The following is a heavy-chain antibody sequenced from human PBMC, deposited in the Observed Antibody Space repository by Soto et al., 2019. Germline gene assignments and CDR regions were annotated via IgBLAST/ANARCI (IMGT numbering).Heavy chain of an antibody. CDR1: GYTFTSYY. D-gene: IGHD3-16*01. J-gene: IGHJ2*01. CDR3: ARGGSREWYFDL. V-gene: IGHV1-46*01. CDR2: LNPSGGST. Sequence: ASVKVSCKASGYTFTSYYMHWVPQAPGQGLEWRGILNPSGGSTSYAQKFQGRVTMTRDTSTSTVYMELSSLRSEDTAVYYCARGGSREWYFDLWGRGTMVTVSS.